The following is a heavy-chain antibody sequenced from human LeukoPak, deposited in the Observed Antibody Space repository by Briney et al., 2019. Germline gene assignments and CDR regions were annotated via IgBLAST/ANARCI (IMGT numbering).Heavy chain of an antibody. CDR2: VHLDGRT. J-gene: IGHJ4*02. CDR3: AREGGFYRPLDY. V-gene: IGHV4-4*02. Sequence: SETLSLTCGVSGGSVSSANWWPWIRQPPGKGLEWIGEVHLDGRTNFNPSLKSRLTMSVDLSENHVSLKLTSVTAADTAVYYCAREGGFYRPLDYSGQGTLVTVSS. D-gene: IGHD6-25*01. CDR1: GGSVSSANW.